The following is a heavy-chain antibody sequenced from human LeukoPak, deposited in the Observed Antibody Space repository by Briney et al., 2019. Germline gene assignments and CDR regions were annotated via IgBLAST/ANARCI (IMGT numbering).Heavy chain of an antibody. CDR3: VKGDSAMVPSDY. Sequence: GGPRRFSCATPGFTFSHSAMSWVGQAPGKGSEWVSAISASSGSTYYADSVTGRFTISRDNSNNTLYLLMNSLRAEDTAVDYCVKGDSAMVPSDYWGQGTLVTVSS. J-gene: IGHJ4*02. D-gene: IGHD5-18*01. CDR2: ISASSGST. V-gene: IGHV3-23*01. CDR1: GFTFSHSA.